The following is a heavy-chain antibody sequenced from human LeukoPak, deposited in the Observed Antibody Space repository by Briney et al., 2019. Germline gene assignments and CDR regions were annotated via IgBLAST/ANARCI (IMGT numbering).Heavy chain of an antibody. CDR2: INPSGGST. J-gene: IGHJ6*02. CDR1: GYTFTSYY. Sequence: GASVKVSCKASGYTFTSYYMHWVRQAPGQGLEWMGIINPSGGSTSYAQKFQGRVTMTRDTSTSTVYMELSSLSSEDTAVYYCARDRGAVDYYYYGMDVWGQGTTVTVSS. D-gene: IGHD3-10*01. CDR3: ARDRGAVDYYYYGMDV. V-gene: IGHV1-46*01.